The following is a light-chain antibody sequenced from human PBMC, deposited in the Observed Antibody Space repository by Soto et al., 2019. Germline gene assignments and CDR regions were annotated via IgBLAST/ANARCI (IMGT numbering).Light chain of an antibody. CDR1: XSXXXXX. CDR2: GSS. J-gene: IGKJ2*01. V-gene: IGKV3-20*01. Sequence: EIVLTQSPGTLSLSPGERATLSCRASXSXXXXXXXRYQHTPGQAPRLLIYGSSTRATGVPDRFSGSGSGXXXXXXXXGXXPXXXAXYYXQXYGTSPPRYIFGQGTKLEIK. CDR3: QXYGTSPPRYI.